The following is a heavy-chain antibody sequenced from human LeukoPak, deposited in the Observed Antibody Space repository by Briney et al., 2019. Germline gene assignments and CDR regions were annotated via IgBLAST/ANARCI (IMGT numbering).Heavy chain of an antibody. J-gene: IGHJ6*03. D-gene: IGHD3-9*01. Sequence: GESLKISCQASEYSFTNYWIGWVRQMPGTGLEWMGIIYPGDSDTIYSPSFQGQVTISADKSISTAYLQWSSLKASDTAMYYCARHRRENILTGYYSDYYYYYMDVWGKGTTVTISS. CDR2: IYPGDSDT. V-gene: IGHV5-51*01. CDR1: EYSFTNYW. CDR3: ARHRRENILTGYYSDYYYYYMDV.